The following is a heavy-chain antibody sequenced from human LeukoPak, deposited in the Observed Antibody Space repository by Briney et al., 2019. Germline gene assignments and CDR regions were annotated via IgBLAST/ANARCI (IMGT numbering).Heavy chain of an antibody. CDR1: GGSFSGYY. V-gene: IGHV4-34*01. CDR3: ARVPSDGMDV. CDR2: INHSGST. Sequence: SETLSLTWAVYGGSFSGYYWSWIRQPPGKELEWIGEINHSGSTNYNPSLKSRVTISVDTSKNQFSLKLSSVTAADTAVYYCARVPSDGMDVWGQGTTVTVSS. J-gene: IGHJ6*02.